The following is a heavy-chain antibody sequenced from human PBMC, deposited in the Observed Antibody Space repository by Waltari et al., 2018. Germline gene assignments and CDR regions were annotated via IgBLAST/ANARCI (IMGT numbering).Heavy chain of an antibody. CDR2: INTSGST. V-gene: IGHV4-34*01. Sequence: QVQLQQWGAGLLKPSETLSLTCAVYGGSFSGYYWSWIRQPPGKGLEWIGEINTSGSTNHNPSLKSRVTISVDTSKNQFSLKLSSVTAADTAVYYCASINVDTAMVQNWFDPWGQGTLVTVSS. D-gene: IGHD5-18*01. J-gene: IGHJ5*02. CDR1: GGSFSGYY. CDR3: ASINVDTAMVQNWFDP.